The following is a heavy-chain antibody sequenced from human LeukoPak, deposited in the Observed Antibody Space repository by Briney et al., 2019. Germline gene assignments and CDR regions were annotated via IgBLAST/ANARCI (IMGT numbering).Heavy chain of an antibody. Sequence: ASVKVSCKASGYTFNSYDINWVRQATGQGLEWMGWISAYNGNTNYAQKLQGRVTMTTDTSTSTAYMELRSLRSDDTAVYYCARDEDYGIFVNVDYWGQGTLVTVSS. V-gene: IGHV1-18*01. CDR3: ARDEDYGIFVNVDY. CDR2: ISAYNGNT. J-gene: IGHJ4*02. D-gene: IGHD4-17*01. CDR1: GYTFNSYD.